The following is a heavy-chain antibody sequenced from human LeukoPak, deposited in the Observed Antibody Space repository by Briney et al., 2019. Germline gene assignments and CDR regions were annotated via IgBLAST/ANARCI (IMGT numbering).Heavy chain of an antibody. J-gene: IGHJ4*02. CDR1: GYTFTGYY. CDR3: ARDLKFGGVIVPPGY. D-gene: IGHD3-16*02. Sequence: GASVKVSCKASGYTFTGYYMHWVRQAPAQGLEWMGRINPNSGGTNYAQKFQVRVTMTRDTSITTAYMELSRLRSDDTAVYYCARDLKFGGVIVPPGYWGQGTLVTVSS. CDR2: INPNSGGT. V-gene: IGHV1-2*06.